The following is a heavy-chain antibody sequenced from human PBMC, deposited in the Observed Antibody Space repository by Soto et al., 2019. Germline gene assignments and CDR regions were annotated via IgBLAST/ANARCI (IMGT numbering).Heavy chain of an antibody. V-gene: IGHV1-2*02. J-gene: IGHJ6*02. D-gene: IGHD1-26*01. Sequence: QVQLVQSGAEVKKPGASVKVSCKASGYTFTGYYIHWVRQAPGQGLEWMGWINPNSGGTKYPQKFQGRVTMTRDTSIRTVYMSLTGLKSDDTAVYYCARAFYSGSYPHYFYYFGMDVWGQGTTVTVSS. CDR1: GYTFTGYY. CDR2: INPNSGGT. CDR3: ARAFYSGSYPHYFYYFGMDV.